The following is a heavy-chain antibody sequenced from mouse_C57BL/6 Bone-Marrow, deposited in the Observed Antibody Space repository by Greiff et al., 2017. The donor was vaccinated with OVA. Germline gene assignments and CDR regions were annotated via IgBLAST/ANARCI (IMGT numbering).Heavy chain of an antibody. V-gene: IGHV1-82*01. Sequence: VQLQQPGAELVKPGASVKMSCKASGYAFSSSWMTWVKQRPGQGLEWIGRIYPGDGGTNYNGKFKSKATLTADKSSSTAYMQLSSLTSEDSAVYFCAGRGALFAYWGQGTLVTVSA. CDR3: AGRGALFAY. CDR2: IYPGDGGT. J-gene: IGHJ3*01. CDR1: GYAFSSSW.